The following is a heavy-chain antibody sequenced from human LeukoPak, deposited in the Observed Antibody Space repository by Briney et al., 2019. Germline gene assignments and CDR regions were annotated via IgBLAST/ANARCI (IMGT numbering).Heavy chain of an antibody. D-gene: IGHD3-3*01. CDR2: IWYDGSNK. CDR1: GFTFSSYG. V-gene: IGHV3-33*01. J-gene: IGHJ4*02. Sequence: PGGSLRLSCAASGFTFSSYGMHWVRQAPGKGLEWVAVIWYDGSNKYYADSVKGRFTISRDNSKNTLCLQMNSLRAEDTAVYYCARDSSDFWSGYYNNYFDYWGQGTLVTVSS. CDR3: ARDSSDFWSGYYNNYFDY.